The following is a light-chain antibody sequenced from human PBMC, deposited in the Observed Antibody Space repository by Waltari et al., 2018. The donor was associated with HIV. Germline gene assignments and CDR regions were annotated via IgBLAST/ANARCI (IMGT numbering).Light chain of an antibody. J-gene: IGLJ2*01. Sequence: QSALTQPASVSGSPGQSITISCTGTSSDVGGYNYVSWYQHHPGKAPKLMIYDVSYVPSGVSNLFSGSKSGNTASLTISGLQAEDEADYYCSSYTSSSTLYVVFGGGTKLTVL. CDR1: SSDVGGYNY. CDR2: DVS. V-gene: IGLV2-14*03. CDR3: SSYTSSSTLYVV.